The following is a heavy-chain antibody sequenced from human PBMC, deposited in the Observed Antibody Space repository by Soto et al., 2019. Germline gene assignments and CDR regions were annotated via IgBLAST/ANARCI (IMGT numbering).Heavy chain of an antibody. CDR3: EIDGRTGGQPSYGMDV. J-gene: IGHJ6*02. V-gene: IGHV3-23*01. D-gene: IGHD2-15*01. CDR2: IGRGDDK. CDR1: GFTFSDYV. Sequence: EVQLLESGGGLVQPGGSLRLSCDASGFTFSDYVMNWVREGPGKGLEWVSTIGRGDDKYYADSVKVRFTISRDTSKHTLGLRLNRLRADDTALHFCEIDGRTGGQPSYGMDVRGQGTKVTVS.